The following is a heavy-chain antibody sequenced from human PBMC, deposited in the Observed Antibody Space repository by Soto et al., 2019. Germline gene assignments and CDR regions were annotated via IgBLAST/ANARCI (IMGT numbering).Heavy chain of an antibody. Sequence: QVQLVQSGAELRKPGASVKVSCKASGYTFTSTYLTWVRQAPGRGLEWVGWISPETGNSNYAKKFQGRVTLTTDTSTNTVYMELRSLSPDDTAVYYCARGGGAHYRFDPWGQGTLVTVSS. V-gene: IGHV1-18*01. CDR1: GYTFTSTY. J-gene: IGHJ5*02. D-gene: IGHD1-26*01. CDR3: ARGGGAHYRFDP. CDR2: ISPETGNS.